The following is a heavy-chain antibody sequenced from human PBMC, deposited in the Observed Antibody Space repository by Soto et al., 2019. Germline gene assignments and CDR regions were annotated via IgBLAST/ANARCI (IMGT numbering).Heavy chain of an antibody. CDR3: ARAIQYDYIWGSGAFDY. CDR2: INSDGSST. J-gene: IGHJ4*02. V-gene: IGHV3-74*01. CDR1: GFTFSSYW. D-gene: IGHD3-16*01. Sequence: EVQLVESGGGLVQPGGSLRLSCAASGFTFSSYWMHWVSQAPGKGLVWVSRINSDGSSTSYADSVKGRFTISRDNAKNTLYLRMNSLRAEDTAVYYCARAIQYDYIWGSGAFDYWGQGTLVTVSS.